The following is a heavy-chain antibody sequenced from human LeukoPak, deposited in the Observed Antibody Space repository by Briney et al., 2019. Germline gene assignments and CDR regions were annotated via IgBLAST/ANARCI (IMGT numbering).Heavy chain of an antibody. CDR1: GYTFTSYW. CDR3: ARHGFGRYSSNWCEIDC. V-gene: IGHV5-51*01. Sequence: GESLKISCKGSGYTFTSYWINWVRQMPGKGLEWMGIIHPGDSDIRYSPSFQGQVTISADKSISTAYLQWSSLKASDTAMYYCARHGFGRYSSNWCEIDCWGQGTPVTVSS. D-gene: IGHD6-13*01. CDR2: IHPGDSDI. J-gene: IGHJ4*02.